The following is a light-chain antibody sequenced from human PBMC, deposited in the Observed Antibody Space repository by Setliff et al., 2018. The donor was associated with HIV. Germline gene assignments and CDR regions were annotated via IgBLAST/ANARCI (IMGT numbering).Light chain of an antibody. CDR1: NSDVGGYNY. CDR2: DVS. Sequence: QSALTQPASVSGTPGQSITISCIGTNSDVGGYNYVSWYQQHPGKAPKLLIYDVSDRPSGVSRRFSGSKSGNTASLTISGLQAEDEADYYCKSYTGSSPLEVFGSGTKVTVL. V-gene: IGLV2-14*03. CDR3: KSYTGSSPLEV. J-gene: IGLJ1*01.